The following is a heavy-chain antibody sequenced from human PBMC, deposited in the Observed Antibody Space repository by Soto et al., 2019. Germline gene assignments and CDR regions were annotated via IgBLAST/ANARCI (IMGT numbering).Heavy chain of an antibody. CDR3: ARGYSSSRDFDY. CDR2: INHSGST. D-gene: IGHD6-6*01. V-gene: IGHV4-34*01. Sequence: PSETLSLTCAVYGGSFSGYYWSWIRQPPGKGLEWIGEINHSGSTNYNPSLKSRVTISVDTSKNQFSLKLSSVTAADTAVYYCARGYSSSRDFDYWGRGTLVTVSS. J-gene: IGHJ4*02. CDR1: GGSFSGYY.